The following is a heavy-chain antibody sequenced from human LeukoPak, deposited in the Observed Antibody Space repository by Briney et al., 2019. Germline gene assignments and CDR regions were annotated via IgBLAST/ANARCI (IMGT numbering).Heavy chain of an antibody. CDR2: IYYSWST. D-gene: IGHD5/OR15-5a*01. Sequence: SETLSLTCTVSGGSISSGGYYWSWIRQHPGKGLEWIGYIYYSWSTYYNPSLKSRVTISVDTSKNQFSLKLSSVTAADTAVYYCARDSSTEGLDYWGQGTLVTVSS. J-gene: IGHJ4*02. CDR1: GGSISSGGYY. CDR3: ARDSSTEGLDY. V-gene: IGHV4-31*03.